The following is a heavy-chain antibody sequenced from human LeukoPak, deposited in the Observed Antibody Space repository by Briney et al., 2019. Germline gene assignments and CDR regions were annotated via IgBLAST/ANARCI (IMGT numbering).Heavy chain of an antibody. CDR1: GFTVSNNY. V-gene: IGHV3-66*01. CDR3: ARTKGYPEYFDY. J-gene: IGHJ4*02. Sequence: GGSLTLSCAASGFTVSNNYMTWVRQAPGKGLEWVSVIYSGGGTYYADSVKGRFTISRDNSKNTLYLQSNSLRAEDTAVYYCARTKGYPEYFDYWGQGTLVTVSS. D-gene: IGHD1-1*01. CDR2: IYSGGGT.